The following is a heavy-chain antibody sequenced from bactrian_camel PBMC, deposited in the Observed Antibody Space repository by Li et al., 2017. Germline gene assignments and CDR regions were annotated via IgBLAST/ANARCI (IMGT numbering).Heavy chain of an antibody. CDR2: ISTDGIT. V-gene: IGHV3S55*01. CDR1: GFTSNSCE. J-gene: IGHJ4*01. CDR3: AAAPKWFCRLSSHDDYKY. Sequence: QVQLVESGGGSVQAGGSLRLSCKAPGFTSNSCELDWYRQAAGKQREWVSSISTDGITSYADSVKGRFTLSHAGRTLYLQMNNLKSEDAAMYYCAAAPKWFCRLSSHDDYKYWGQWTQVTVS.